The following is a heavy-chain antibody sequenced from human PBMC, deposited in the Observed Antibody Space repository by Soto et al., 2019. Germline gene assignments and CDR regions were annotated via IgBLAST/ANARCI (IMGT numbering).Heavy chain of an antibody. J-gene: IGHJ4*02. CDR2: IYSTGTT. CDR3: AKDGRGSGSHYNSFGY. D-gene: IGHD3-10*01. V-gene: IGHV3-53*01. Sequence: EVQLVESGGGLIQPGGSLKLSCAASGFTVGNNYMSWVRQAPGKGLEWVSLIYSTGTTKYADSVKGRFTVSRDNAKNTLYNQMNSLRAEDTAVYYCAKDGRGSGSHYNSFGYWGQGTLVTVSS. CDR1: GFTVGNNY.